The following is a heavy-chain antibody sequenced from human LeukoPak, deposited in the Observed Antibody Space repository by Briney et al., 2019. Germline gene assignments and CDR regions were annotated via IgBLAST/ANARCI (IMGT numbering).Heavy chain of an antibody. D-gene: IGHD3-10*01. CDR1: GGTFSSYA. CDR3: ARVGSLRGSDYYYGMDV. V-gene: IGHV1-69*13. J-gene: IGHJ6*04. CDR2: IIPIFGTA. Sequence: GASVKVSWKASGGTFSSYAISWVRQAPGQGLEWMGGIIPIFGTANYAQKFQGRVTITADESTSTAYMELSSLRSEDTAVYYCARVGSLRGSDYYYGMDVWGKGTTVTVSS.